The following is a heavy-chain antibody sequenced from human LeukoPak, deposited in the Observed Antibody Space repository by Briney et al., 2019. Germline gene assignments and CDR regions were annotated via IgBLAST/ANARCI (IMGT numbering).Heavy chain of an antibody. Sequence: SETLSLTCTVSGGSISSSSYYWGWIRQPPGKGLEWIGSIYYSGSTYYNPSLKSRVTISVDTSKNQFSLKLSSVTAADTAVYYCARGAVAGTSGYYYYMDVWGKGTTVTISS. J-gene: IGHJ6*03. CDR1: GGSISSSSYY. V-gene: IGHV4-39*07. CDR2: IYYSGST. CDR3: ARGAVAGTSGYYYYMDV. D-gene: IGHD6-19*01.